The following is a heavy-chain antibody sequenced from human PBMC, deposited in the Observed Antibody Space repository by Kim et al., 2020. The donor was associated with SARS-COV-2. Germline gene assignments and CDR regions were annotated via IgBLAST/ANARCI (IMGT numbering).Heavy chain of an antibody. V-gene: IGHV3-11*03. D-gene: IGHD2-21*01. CDR2: ISDDGVHT. J-gene: IGHJ4*02. Sequence: GGSLRLSCAASGFTFSDYYMSWIRQAPGKGLEWLSYISDDGVHTNYADSVRGRFTISRDNAETSLLLQMNGLRADDTAIYYCARSVYCVTDCGLPPYSDVGTFEYWGRGTLVTVSP. CDR3: ARSVYCVTDCGLPPYSDVGTFEY. CDR1: GFTFSDYY.